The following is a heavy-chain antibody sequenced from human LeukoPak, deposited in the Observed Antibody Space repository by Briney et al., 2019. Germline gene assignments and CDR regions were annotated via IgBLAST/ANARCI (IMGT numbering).Heavy chain of an antibody. CDR3: ARNRYCSSTSCYSGFDY. D-gene: IGHD2-2*01. CDR1: GDSVSSNSAA. Sequence: QTLSLTCAISGDSVSSNSAAWNWIRQSPSRGLEWLGRTYYRSKWYNDYAVSVKSRITINPDTSKNQFSLQLNSVTPEDTAVYYCARNRYCSSTSCYSGFDYWGQGTLVTVSS. V-gene: IGHV6-1*01. CDR2: TYYRSKWYN. J-gene: IGHJ4*02.